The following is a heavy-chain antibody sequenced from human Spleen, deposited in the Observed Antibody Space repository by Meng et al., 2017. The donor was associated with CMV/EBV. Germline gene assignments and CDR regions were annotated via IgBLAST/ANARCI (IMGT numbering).Heavy chain of an antibody. Sequence: GESLKISCAASGFTFSDFAIHWVRQAPGKGLEWVAVIWYDGSNKYYADSVKGRFTISRDNSKNTLYLQMNSLRAEDTAVYYCARGGQLVDYWGQGTLVTVSS. CDR1: GFTFSDFA. CDR3: ARGGQLVDY. D-gene: IGHD6-6*01. CDR2: IWYDGSNK. J-gene: IGHJ4*02. V-gene: IGHV3-30-3*01.